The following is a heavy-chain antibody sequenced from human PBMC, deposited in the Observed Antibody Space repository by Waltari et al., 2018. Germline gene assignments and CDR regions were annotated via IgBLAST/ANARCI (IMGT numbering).Heavy chain of an antibody. CDR3: ARDRGRGLYLES. CDR1: GDSMGNRDF. J-gene: IGHJ4*02. D-gene: IGHD2-15*01. V-gene: IGHV4-4*02. Sequence: QLQLQESGPGLVKPSGTLSLTCAVFGDSMGNRDFWSWVRQPPGKGREWIGQVHSSGRTNYNPSFASRVTVSVDTSTRQFSLKVTSATAADTAVYYCARDRGRGLYLESWGQGILVTVSP. CDR2: VHSSGRT.